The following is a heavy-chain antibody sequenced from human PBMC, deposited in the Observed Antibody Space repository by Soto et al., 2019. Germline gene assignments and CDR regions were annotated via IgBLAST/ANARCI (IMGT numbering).Heavy chain of an antibody. CDR2: SSASGRSR. CDR1: GIEFSNYA. J-gene: IGHJ4*02. V-gene: IGHV3-23*01. D-gene: IGHD6-19*01. CDR3: AKDGNWLDVYFDV. Sequence: GGSLRLSCVASGIEFSNYAMSWVRQAPGKRLEWVSISSASGRSRYHADSVKGRFTISRDNSKNTLYLHMTNLRAEDTAVYYCAKDGNWLDVYFDVWGQGTPVTVSS.